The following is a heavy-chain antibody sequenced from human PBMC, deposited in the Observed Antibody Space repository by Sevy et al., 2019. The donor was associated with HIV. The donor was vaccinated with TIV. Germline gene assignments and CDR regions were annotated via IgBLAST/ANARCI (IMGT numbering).Heavy chain of an antibody. Sequence: GGSLRLSCAASGFPVSSNYMSWVRQAPGKGLEWVSVIYSDGSTYHADSVKGRFTISRDNSKNTLYLQMNSLRVEDTAVYYCARGXSGYXXXXXYWGXXTLVTVSS. V-gene: IGHV3-66*01. CDR3: ARGXSGYXXXXXY. CDR1: GFPVSSNY. CDR2: IYSDGST. D-gene: IGHD5-18*01. J-gene: IGHJ4*01.